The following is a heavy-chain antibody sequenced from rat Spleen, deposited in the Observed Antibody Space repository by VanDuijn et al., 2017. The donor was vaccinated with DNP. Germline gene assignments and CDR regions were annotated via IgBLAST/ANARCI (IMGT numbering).Heavy chain of an antibody. CDR3: TRFITTPDY. Sequence: QVQLKESGPGLVQPSQTLSLTCSVSGFSLPSYGVIWVRQPPGKGLEWIAAISSGGNTFYNSPLKSRLIITRDTSKSQVFLKMNSLQTEDTAIYFCTRFITTPDYWGQGVMVTVSS. J-gene: IGHJ2*01. D-gene: IGHD1-10*01. V-gene: IGHV2S12*01. CDR2: ISSGGNT. CDR1: GFSLPSYG.